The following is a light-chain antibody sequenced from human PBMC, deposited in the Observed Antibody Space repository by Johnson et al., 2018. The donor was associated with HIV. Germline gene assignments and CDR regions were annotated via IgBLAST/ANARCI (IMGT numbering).Light chain of an antibody. J-gene: IGLJ1*01. CDR2: DNN. V-gene: IGLV1-51*01. Sequence: TQPPSVSAAPGQKVTISCSGSSSNIGNNYVSWYQQLPGTAPKLLIYDNNKRPSGIPDRFSGSKSGTSATLGITGLQTGDEADYYCGTWDSSLSRGGFGTGTKVTVL. CDR3: GTWDSSLSRGG. CDR1: SSNIGNNY.